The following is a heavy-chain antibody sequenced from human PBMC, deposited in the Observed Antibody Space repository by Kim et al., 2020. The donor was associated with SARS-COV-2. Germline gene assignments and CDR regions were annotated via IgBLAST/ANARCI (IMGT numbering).Heavy chain of an antibody. J-gene: IGHJ4*02. D-gene: IGHD6-13*01. CDR2: IYYSEST. V-gene: IGHV4-59*01. Sequence: SETLSLTCTVSGGSISSYYWSWIRQPPGKGLEWIGYIYYSESTNYNPSLKSRVTISVDTSKNQFSLKLSSVTAADTAVYYCARAGSSWYAPRYYFDYWGQGTLVTVSS. CDR1: GGSISSYY. CDR3: ARAGSSWYAPRYYFDY.